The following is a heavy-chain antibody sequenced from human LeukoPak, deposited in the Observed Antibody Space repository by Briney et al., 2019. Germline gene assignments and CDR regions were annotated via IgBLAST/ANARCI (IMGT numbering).Heavy chain of an antibody. V-gene: IGHV3-53*01. D-gene: IGHD4-23*01. J-gene: IGHJ4*02. CDR1: GFTFSSYG. CDR2: IYGGGST. Sequence: GGSLRLSCAASGFTFSSYGMSWVRQAPGKGLEWVSLIYGGGSTYYADSVKGRFTTSRDNSKNTLYLQMNSLRAEDTAVYYCARRGDGGRSFDYWGQGTLVTVSS. CDR3: ARRGDGGRSFDY.